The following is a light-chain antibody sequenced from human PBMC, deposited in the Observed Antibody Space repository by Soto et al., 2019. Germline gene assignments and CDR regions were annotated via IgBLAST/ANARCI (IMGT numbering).Light chain of an antibody. CDR3: QHQSNWPRT. Sequence: EIVMTQSPGTLSLSPGQRATLSCRASQSVSNNLAWYQQQPGQAPRLLIHGASTRATGIPARFSGSGSGTEFTLTISSLQSEDSAIYYCQHQSNWPRTFGQGTKVDIK. J-gene: IGKJ1*01. V-gene: IGKV3-15*01. CDR2: GAS. CDR1: QSVSNN.